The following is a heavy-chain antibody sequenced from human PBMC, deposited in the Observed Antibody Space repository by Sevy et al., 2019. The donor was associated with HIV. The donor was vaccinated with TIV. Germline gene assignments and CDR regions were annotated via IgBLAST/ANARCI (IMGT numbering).Heavy chain of an antibody. Sequence: GSLRLSCAASGFRLGDLYMDWVRQAPGKGLEWVGRIRSKPKGFTTESAASVKGRFTISRDDSQNSLYLQMNSLKTDDTARYYCAAVAADKGYFNIWGRGTLVTVSS. J-gene: IGHJ2*01. V-gene: IGHV3-72*01. CDR2: IRSKPKGFTT. CDR1: GFRLGDLY. CDR3: AAVAADKGYFNI. D-gene: IGHD6-19*01.